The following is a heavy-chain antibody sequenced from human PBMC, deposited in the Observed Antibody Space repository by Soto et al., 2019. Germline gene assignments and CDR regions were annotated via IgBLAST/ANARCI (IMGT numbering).Heavy chain of an antibody. Sequence: QVQLVQSGAEVKRPGSSVKVSCKASGDTFTFYSINWVRQAPGLGLEWMGRINPILSMSNYAQRFQGRVTMAADKSTSTAYMELSSLRSEDTAIYYCASIYGSGYRAFAYWGQGALVTVSS. CDR3: ASIYGSGYRAFAY. D-gene: IGHD3-10*01. CDR1: GDTFTFYS. CDR2: INPILSMS. V-gene: IGHV1-69*02. J-gene: IGHJ4*02.